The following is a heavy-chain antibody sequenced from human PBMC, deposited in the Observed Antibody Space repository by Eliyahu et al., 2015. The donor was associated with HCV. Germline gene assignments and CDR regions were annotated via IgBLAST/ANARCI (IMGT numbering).Heavy chain of an antibody. J-gene: IGHJ4*02. D-gene: IGHD3-10*01. Sequence: EVQLVESGGGLVQPGGSLRLSCAASGFSFSNYWMNWVRQAPGKGLEWVANIKKDGSEEYYVDSVKGRFSISRDNAKNSLYLQMNSLRAEDTAVYYCARDTYISTWFGGGYFDNWGQGTLVAVSS. CDR1: GFSFSNYW. V-gene: IGHV3-7*04. CDR3: ARDTYISTWFGGGYFDN. CDR2: IKKDGSEE.